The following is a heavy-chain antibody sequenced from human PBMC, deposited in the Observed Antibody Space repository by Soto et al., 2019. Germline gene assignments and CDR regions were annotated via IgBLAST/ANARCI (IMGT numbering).Heavy chain of an antibody. V-gene: IGHV4-61*01. D-gene: IGHD2-21*02. Sequence: SETLSLTCTVSGGSVSSGSYYWSWIRQPPGKGLEWIGYIYYSGITNYNPSLKSRVTISVDTSKNQFSLKLSSVTAADTAVYYCARKAYCGGDCFVHDPWGQGTLDTVSS. CDR2: IYYSGIT. CDR1: GGSVSSGSYY. J-gene: IGHJ5*02. CDR3: ARKAYCGGDCFVHDP.